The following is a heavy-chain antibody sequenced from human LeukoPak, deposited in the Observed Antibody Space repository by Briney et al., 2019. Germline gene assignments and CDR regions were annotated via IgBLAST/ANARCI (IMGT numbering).Heavy chain of an antibody. J-gene: IGHJ3*02. D-gene: IGHD3-9*01. V-gene: IGHV5-51*01. CDR2: IYPGDSDT. Sequence: GESLKTSCKGSGYSFTSYWIGWVRQMPGKGLEWMGIIYPGDSDTRYSPSFQGQVTISADKSISTAYLQWSSLKASDTAMYYCARRFFRYILTPHDAFDIWGQGTMVTVSS. CDR3: ARRFFRYILTPHDAFDI. CDR1: GYSFTSYW.